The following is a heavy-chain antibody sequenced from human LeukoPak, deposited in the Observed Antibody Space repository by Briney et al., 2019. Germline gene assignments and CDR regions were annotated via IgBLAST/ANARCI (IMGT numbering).Heavy chain of an antibody. J-gene: IGHJ3*02. D-gene: IGHD3-10*01. CDR3: ARGEPPMQILWFGEFPNAFDI. CDR1: GYTFTSYA. V-gene: IGHV7-4-1*02. CDR2: INTNTGNP. Sequence: ASVKVSCKASGYTFTSYAMNWVRHAPGQGLEWMGWINTNTGNPTYAQGFTGRFVFSLDTSVSTAYLQISSLQAEDTAVYYCARGEPPMQILWFGEFPNAFDIWGQGTMVTVSS.